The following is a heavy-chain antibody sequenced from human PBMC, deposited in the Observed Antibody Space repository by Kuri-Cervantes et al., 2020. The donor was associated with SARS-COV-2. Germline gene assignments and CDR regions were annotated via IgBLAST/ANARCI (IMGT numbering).Heavy chain of an antibody. CDR1: GGSISSHY. J-gene: IGHJ4*02. Sequence: LRLSCTVSGGSISSHYWSWIRQPPGKGLEWIGYIYYSGSTNYNPSLKSRVTISVDTSKNQFSLKLSSVTAADTAVYYCARENKYYYDSSGFDWGQGTLVTVSS. CDR2: IYYSGST. D-gene: IGHD3-22*01. V-gene: IGHV4-59*11. CDR3: ARENKYYYDSSGFD.